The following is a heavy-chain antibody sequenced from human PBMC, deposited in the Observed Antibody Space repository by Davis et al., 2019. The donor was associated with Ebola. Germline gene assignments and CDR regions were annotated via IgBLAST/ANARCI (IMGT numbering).Heavy chain of an antibody. CDR3: ARHSPLDAVSHLGLNL. Sequence: SETLSLTCTISGGSLSGIGSSWGWIRQAPVKGLEWLGSLYYTGNTFYNPSLKSRVTILVDTSYNHLSLKLKSVTAADTATYFCARHSPLDAVSHLGLNLWGHGTTVTVSS. J-gene: IGHJ6*02. CDR2: LYYTGNT. CDR1: GGSLSGIGSS. D-gene: IGHD6-19*01. V-gene: IGHV4-39*01.